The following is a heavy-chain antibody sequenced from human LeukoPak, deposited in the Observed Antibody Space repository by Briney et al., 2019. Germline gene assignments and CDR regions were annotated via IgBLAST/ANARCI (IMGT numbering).Heavy chain of an antibody. CDR1: GGSISSYY. V-gene: IGHV4-4*07. CDR2: IYTTGST. CDR3: ARVSRGRDRTGEPTFYFDY. Sequence: SETLSLTCTVSGGSISSYYWTWIRQPAGKGLEWIGRIYTTGSTNYNPSLNSRVTMSVDTSKNQFSLKLSSVTAADTAVYYCARVSRGRDRTGEPTFYFDYWGREPWSPSPQ. D-gene: IGHD7-27*01. J-gene: IGHJ4*02.